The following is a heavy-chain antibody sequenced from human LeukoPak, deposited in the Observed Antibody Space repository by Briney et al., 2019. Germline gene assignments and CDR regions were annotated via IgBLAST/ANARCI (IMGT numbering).Heavy chain of an antibody. J-gene: IGHJ4*02. CDR3: ARGYGSGSYYKAMGYFDY. V-gene: IGHV1-69*13. Sequence: SVKVSCKASGGTFSNYAINWVRQAPGQGLEWMGRIIPMFGTTNYAQILQGRVTITADESTSTAYMELSRLRSDDTAVYYCARGYGSGSYYKAMGYFDYWGQGTLVTVSS. CDR2: IIPMFGTT. CDR1: GGTFSNYA. D-gene: IGHD3-10*01.